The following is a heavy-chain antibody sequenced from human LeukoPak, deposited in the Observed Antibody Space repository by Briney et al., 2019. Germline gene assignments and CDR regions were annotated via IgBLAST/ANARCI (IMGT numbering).Heavy chain of an antibody. Sequence: SETLSLTCSVSGGSVGSNYWSWVRQPPGKGLEWIGYIYYSGSTNYNPSLKSRVTISVDTSKNQFSLKLSSVTAADTAVYYCARSSGMTVVDYWGQGTLVTVSS. CDR3: ARSSGMTVVDY. CDR2: IYYSGST. CDR1: GGSVGSNY. V-gene: IGHV4-59*02. J-gene: IGHJ4*02. D-gene: IGHD4-23*01.